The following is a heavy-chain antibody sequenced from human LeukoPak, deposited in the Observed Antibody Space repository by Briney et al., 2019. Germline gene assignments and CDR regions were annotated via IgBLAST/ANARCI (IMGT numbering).Heavy chain of an antibody. J-gene: IGHJ4*02. CDR1: SDSISGYY. D-gene: IGHD2-21*02. V-gene: IGHV4-59*01. Sequence: SETLSLTCTVSSDSISGYYWSWIRQPPGKGLEWLGYIYSSGSTNYNPSLNSRVTISVDTSKNQFSLKLSSVTAADTAVYYCARFAYCGGHCWYYFDYWGQGTLVTVSS. CDR3: ARFAYCGGHCWYYFDY. CDR2: IYSSGST.